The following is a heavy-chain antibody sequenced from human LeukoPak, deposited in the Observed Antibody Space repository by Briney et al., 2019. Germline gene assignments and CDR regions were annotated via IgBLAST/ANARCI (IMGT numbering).Heavy chain of an antibody. CDR1: GFTFSSYW. Sequence: GGTLRLSCAASGFTFSSYWMSWVRQAPGKGLEGGAHIKQDGSEKYYVDSVKGRFTISRDNAKNSLYLQMNSLRAEDTAVYYCARDLRQYYDFWSGYSDAFDIWGQGTMVTVSS. V-gene: IGHV3-7*01. CDR2: IKQDGSEK. D-gene: IGHD3-3*01. J-gene: IGHJ3*02. CDR3: ARDLRQYYDFWSGYSDAFDI.